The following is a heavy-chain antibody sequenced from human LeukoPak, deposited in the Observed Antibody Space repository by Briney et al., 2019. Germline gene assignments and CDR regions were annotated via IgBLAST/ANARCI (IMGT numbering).Heavy chain of an antibody. J-gene: IGHJ4*02. Sequence: PGGSLRLSCAASGFTFSSYAMSWVRQAPGKGLEWVSAISGSGGSTYYADSVKGRFTISRDNSKDTLYLQMNSLRAEDTAVYYCAKGYGYSYGVFDYWGQGTLVTVSS. CDR2: ISGSGGST. V-gene: IGHV3-23*01. D-gene: IGHD5-18*01. CDR3: AKGYGYSYGVFDY. CDR1: GFTFSSYA.